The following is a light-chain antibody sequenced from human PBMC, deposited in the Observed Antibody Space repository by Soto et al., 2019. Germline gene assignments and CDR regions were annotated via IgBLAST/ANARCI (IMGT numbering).Light chain of an antibody. CDR1: QGIDNF. V-gene: IGKV1-27*01. Sequence: DIQMTQSPSSLSAFVGDRVTITCRASQGIDNFLAWYQQKPGKVPKLLIYAAYTLQSGVPSRFSATGSVTNFTRTISSLQPEDVATYYCQKCKTAPFTFGGGTKVQIK. J-gene: IGKJ4*01. CDR2: AAY. CDR3: QKCKTAPFT.